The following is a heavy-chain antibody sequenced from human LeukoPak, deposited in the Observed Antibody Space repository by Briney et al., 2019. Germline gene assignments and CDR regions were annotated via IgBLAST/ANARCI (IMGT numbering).Heavy chain of an antibody. CDR1: GFTFSNYT. V-gene: IGHV3-21*01. CDR3: ARDVLSSGWYRLGY. Sequence: GGSLRLSCAASGFTFSNYTMNWVRQAPGKGLEWVSSISSSSSYIYYADSVKGRFTISRDNAKNSLYLQMNSLRAEDTAVYYCARDVLSSGWYRLGYWGQGTLVTVSS. J-gene: IGHJ4*02. D-gene: IGHD6-19*01. CDR2: ISSSSSYI.